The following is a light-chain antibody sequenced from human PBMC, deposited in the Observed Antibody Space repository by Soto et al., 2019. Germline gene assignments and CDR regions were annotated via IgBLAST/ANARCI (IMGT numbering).Light chain of an antibody. V-gene: IGKV3-11*01. Sequence: EIVLTQSPATLSLSPGERATLSCRASQSVGSSLAWYQHKPGQAPRLLIYDASDRATDIPNMFRGSGYGTDFTLTISSLEPEDFAVYYCQQRSTWPPITFGQGTRLE. CDR1: QSVGSS. CDR2: DAS. J-gene: IGKJ5*01. CDR3: QQRSTWPPIT.